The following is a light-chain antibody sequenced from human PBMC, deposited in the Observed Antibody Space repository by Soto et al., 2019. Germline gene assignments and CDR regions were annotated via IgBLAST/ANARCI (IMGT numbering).Light chain of an antibody. CDR1: TSDVGSYNF. Sequence: QSALTQPASVSGSPGQSITISCTGTTSDVGSYNFVSWYQHHPGKAPRLMIYDVNNRPSGVSDRFSGSKSGNTASLTISGLQAEDEADYSCSSYTSINTYVFGTGTKVTVL. J-gene: IGLJ1*01. V-gene: IGLV2-14*03. CDR3: SSYTSINTYV. CDR2: DVN.